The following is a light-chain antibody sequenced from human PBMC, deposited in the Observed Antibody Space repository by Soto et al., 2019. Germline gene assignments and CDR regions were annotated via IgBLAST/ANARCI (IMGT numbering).Light chain of an antibody. CDR1: QSISGY. CDR3: QQRSKWT. V-gene: IGKV3-11*01. CDR2: DAS. J-gene: IGKJ1*01. Sequence: ELVLTQSPTTLSLSPGERATLSCRASQSISGYLAWYQQKPGQAPRLLIYDASNRATGIPARFSGSGSGTDSTLTISSLEPEDFAVYYCQQRSKWTFGQGTKVDI.